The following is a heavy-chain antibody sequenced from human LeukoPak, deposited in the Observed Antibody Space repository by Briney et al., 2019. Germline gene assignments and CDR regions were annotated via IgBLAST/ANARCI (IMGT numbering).Heavy chain of an antibody. V-gene: IGHV3-74*01. CDR3: ARIYSSGSRYYFDY. CDR1: GFTFSSYW. CDR2: ISGDGSIT. Sequence: PGGSLRLSCAASGFTFSSYWMHWVRQAPGMGLVWVSRISGDGSITWYADSVKGRFTISRDIAKNSLYLQMNSLRAEDTALYYCARIYSSGSRYYFDYWGQGTLVTVSS. J-gene: IGHJ4*02. D-gene: IGHD6-19*01.